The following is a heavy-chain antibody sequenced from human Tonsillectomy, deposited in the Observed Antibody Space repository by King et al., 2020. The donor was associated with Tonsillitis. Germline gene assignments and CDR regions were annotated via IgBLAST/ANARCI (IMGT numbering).Heavy chain of an antibody. CDR2: IYYSGST. J-gene: IGHJ4*02. V-gene: IGHV4-59*01. D-gene: IGHD2-21*01. CDR1: GGSISSYY. CDR3: ARLFRRPIPHFDF. Sequence: QVQLQESGPGLVKPSETLSLTCTVSGGSISSYYWSWIRQPPGKGLEWIGYIYYSGSTNYNPSLKSRVTISVDTSKNQFSLKLSSVTAADTAVYYCARLFRRPIPHFDFWGQGTLVTVSS.